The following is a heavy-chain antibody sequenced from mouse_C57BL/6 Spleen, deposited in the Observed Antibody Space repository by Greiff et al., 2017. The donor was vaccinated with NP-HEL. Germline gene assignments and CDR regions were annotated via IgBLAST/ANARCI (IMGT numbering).Heavy chain of an antibody. D-gene: IGHD1-1*01. Sequence: QVQLQQSGAELVRPGSSVKLSCKASGYTFTSYWMHWVKQRPIQGLEWIGNIDPSDSETHYNQKFKDKATLTVDKSSSTAYMQLSSLTSEDSAVYYCARENYYGSSSAWFADWGQGTLVTVSA. V-gene: IGHV1-52*01. CDR3: ARENYYGSSSAWFAD. J-gene: IGHJ3*01. CDR2: IDPSDSET. CDR1: GYTFTSYW.